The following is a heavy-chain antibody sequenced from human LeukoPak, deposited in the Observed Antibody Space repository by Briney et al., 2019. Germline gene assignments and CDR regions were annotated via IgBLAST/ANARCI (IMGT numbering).Heavy chain of an antibody. J-gene: IGHJ6*03. CDR1: GFTFRNYW. CDR2: IKQDGSEK. Sequence: GGSLRLSCAASGFTFRNYWMSWVRQAPGKGLEWVANIKQDGSEKYYVDSVKGRFTISRDNAKNSLYLQMNSLRAEDTALYHCARRIGGYYYYSMDVWGKGTTVTISS. V-gene: IGHV3-7*03. CDR3: ARRIGGYYYYSMDV.